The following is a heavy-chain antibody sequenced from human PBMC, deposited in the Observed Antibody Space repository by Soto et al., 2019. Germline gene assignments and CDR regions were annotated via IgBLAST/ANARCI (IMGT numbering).Heavy chain of an antibody. CDR3: ARERKGLLTYGDHSFDY. CDR2: IYYSGST. V-gene: IGHV4-31*01. Sequence: SETLSLTCTVSGGSISSGGYYWSWIRQHPGKGLEWIGYIYYSGSTYYNPSLKSQVTISVDTSKNQFSLKLSSVTAADTAVYYCARERKGLLTYGDHSFDYWGQGTLVTVSS. D-gene: IGHD4-17*01. J-gene: IGHJ4*02. CDR1: GGSISSGGYY.